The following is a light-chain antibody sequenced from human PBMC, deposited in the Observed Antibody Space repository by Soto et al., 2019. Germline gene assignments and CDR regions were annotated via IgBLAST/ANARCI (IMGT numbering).Light chain of an antibody. CDR1: QRISSF. V-gene: IGKV1-39*01. CDR2: AAS. J-gene: IGKJ3*01. CDR3: QQGYIAPFT. Sequence: DIQMTQSPSSLSASVGDRVTISCRASQRISSFVHWYQHKPGTAPKLVIYAASTLATGVPSRFSGSASGTDSTLTITNLQPEDFATDFCQQGYIAPFTFGPGTKVDL.